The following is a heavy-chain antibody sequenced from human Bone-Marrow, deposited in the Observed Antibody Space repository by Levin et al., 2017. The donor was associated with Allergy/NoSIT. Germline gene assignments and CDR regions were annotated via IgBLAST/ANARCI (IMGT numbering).Heavy chain of an antibody. CDR1: GYSFTTYW. V-gene: IGHV5-51*01. D-gene: IGHD1-26*01. CDR3: ARLGSGSYGDAFDI. CDR2: IYPGDSKN. Sequence: GESLKISCKGSGYSFTTYWVAWVRQMPGKGLEWMGIIYPGDSKNRYSPSFPGRVPIPADKSISTAYLQWNSLKASDTAMYYCARLGSGSYGDAFDIWGQGTMVSVSS. J-gene: IGHJ3*02.